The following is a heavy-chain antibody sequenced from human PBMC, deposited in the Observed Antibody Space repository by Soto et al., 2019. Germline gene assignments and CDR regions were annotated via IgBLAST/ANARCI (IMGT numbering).Heavy chain of an antibody. CDR1: GGSISDLS. V-gene: IGHV4-59*11. CDR3: VAGPDHAKSAY. Sequence: QVQLQESGPGLVKPSETLSLTCTVSGGSISDLSLSWTRQPPGKGLEWIGYGLRHEFVGTNPSLTNRVTISVDMSKRQFSLRLNSVTAADTAVYYCVAGPDHAKSAYWGQGTLVTVSS. CDR2: GLRHEFV. J-gene: IGHJ4*01.